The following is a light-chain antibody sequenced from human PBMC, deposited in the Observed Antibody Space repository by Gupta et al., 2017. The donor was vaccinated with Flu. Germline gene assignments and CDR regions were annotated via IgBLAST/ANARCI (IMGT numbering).Light chain of an antibody. CDR3: QSADSSGTYRV. V-gene: IGLV3-25*02. Sequence: SSALTQPPSVSVSPGQTARITCSGDALPKQYAYWYQQKPGQAPVLVIYKDSERPSGIPERFSGSSSGTTVTLTISGVQAEDEADYYCQSADSSGTYRVFGGGTKLTVL. CDR1: ALPKQY. J-gene: IGLJ3*02. CDR2: KDS.